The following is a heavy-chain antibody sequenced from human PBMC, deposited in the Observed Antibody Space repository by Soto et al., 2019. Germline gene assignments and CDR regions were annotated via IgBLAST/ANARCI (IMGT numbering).Heavy chain of an antibody. CDR1: GDTFSNYA. CDR2: IIPVTGST. V-gene: IGHV1-69*06. D-gene: IGHD6-19*01. Sequence: GASVKVSCKASGDTFSNYAINWVRQAPGQGLEWMGGIIPVTGSTNYAQKFLGRVTITADKSTSTAYLELSSLRSDDTAVFYCSHTGWHTERPRPDGFDIWGQGTVVTVSS. CDR3: SHTGWHTERPRPDGFDI. J-gene: IGHJ3*02.